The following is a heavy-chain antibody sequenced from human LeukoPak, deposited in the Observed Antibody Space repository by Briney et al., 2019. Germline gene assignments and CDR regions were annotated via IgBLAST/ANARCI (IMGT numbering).Heavy chain of an antibody. J-gene: IGHJ4*02. Sequence: GGSLRLSCAASGFTFSSYAMHWVRQAPGKGLEWVAVISYDGSNKYYADSVKGRFTISRDNSKNTLYLQMNSLRAEDTAVYYCAREGGEMEPFDYWGQGTLVTVSS. CDR3: AREGGEMEPFDY. V-gene: IGHV3-30-3*01. CDR1: GFTFSSYA. D-gene: IGHD3-16*01. CDR2: ISYDGSNK.